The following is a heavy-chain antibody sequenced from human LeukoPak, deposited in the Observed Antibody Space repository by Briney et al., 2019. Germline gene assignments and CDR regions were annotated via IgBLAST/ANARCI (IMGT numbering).Heavy chain of an antibody. D-gene: IGHD6-19*01. J-gene: IGHJ4*02. CDR1: GFSFSNHW. CDR3: VGDDRGIAVGSRDH. Sequence: QPGGPLSPSCAASGFSFSNHWMIWVRQPPGRGLEWLVTINPDGAEKRYVYPVKGRFTISRDNSKNYLYLQMSSLRAEDTAVYYCVGDDRGIAVGSRDHGAQGSLVTVSS. V-gene: IGHV3-7*03. CDR2: INPDGAEK.